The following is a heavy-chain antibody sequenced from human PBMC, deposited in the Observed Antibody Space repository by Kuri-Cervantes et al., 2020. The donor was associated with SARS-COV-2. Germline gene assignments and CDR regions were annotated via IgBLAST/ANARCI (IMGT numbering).Heavy chain of an antibody. D-gene: IGHD3-10*01. Sequence: GESLKISCPASGFPFGDYAMSWVRQAPGKGLEWVGVIRSKAYGGTTEYAASVKGRFTISRDDSKSIAYLQMNSLKTEDTAVYYCSRLMYGSGSYYPLSYWGQGTLVTVSS. J-gene: IGHJ4*02. CDR2: IRSKAYGGTT. CDR3: SRLMYGSGSYYPLSY. CDR1: GFPFGDYA. V-gene: IGHV3-49*04.